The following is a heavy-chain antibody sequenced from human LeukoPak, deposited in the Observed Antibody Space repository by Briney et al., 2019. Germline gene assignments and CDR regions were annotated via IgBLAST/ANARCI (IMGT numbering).Heavy chain of an antibody. Sequence: SETLSLTCAVYGGSFSGYYWSWIRQPPGKGLEWIGEINHSGSTHYNPSLKSRVTIPVDTSKNQFSLKLSSETAADTAVYSGARGVARITMFRGARNWFDSWGQGTLVTVSS. CDR1: GGSFSGYY. V-gene: IGHV4-34*01. D-gene: IGHD3-10*01. CDR2: INHSGST. J-gene: IGHJ5*01. CDR3: ARGVARITMFRGARNWFDS.